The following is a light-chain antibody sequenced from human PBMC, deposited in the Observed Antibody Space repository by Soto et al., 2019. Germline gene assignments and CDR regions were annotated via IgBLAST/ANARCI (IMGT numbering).Light chain of an antibody. J-gene: IGKJ1*01. V-gene: IGKV3-11*01. Sequence: EIVLTQSPATLSSFPGERATLSCRASQTVNSRLAWYQHKPGQAPRLLIYLTSNRATGIPARFSGSGSGTDFTLTISSLEPEDFAVYYCHQRQSWPRTFGQGTKVDIK. CDR3: HQRQSWPRT. CDR1: QTVNSR. CDR2: LTS.